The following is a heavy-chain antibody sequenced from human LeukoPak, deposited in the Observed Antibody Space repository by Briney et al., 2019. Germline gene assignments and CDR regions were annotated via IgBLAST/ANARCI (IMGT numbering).Heavy chain of an antibody. J-gene: IGHJ5*02. V-gene: IGHV3-23*01. CDR3: AKDMELAS. Sequence: GGSLRLSCAASGFTFSSYAMSWVRQAPGKGLEWVSAITGSGGTTYYSDSVKGRFTISRDNSKNTLYLQMNNLRGGDTAEYYCAKDMELASWGQGTLVTVSS. CDR2: ITGSGGTT. CDR1: GFTFSSYA. D-gene: IGHD1-26*01.